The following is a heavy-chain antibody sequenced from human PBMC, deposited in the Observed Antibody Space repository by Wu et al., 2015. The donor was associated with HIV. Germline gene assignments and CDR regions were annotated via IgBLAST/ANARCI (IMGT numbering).Heavy chain of an antibody. V-gene: IGHV1-69*05. CDR1: GGTFSSYA. D-gene: IGHD6-19*01. CDR2: IIPIFGTA. Sequence: QVQLVQSGAEVKKPGASVKVSCKASGGTFSSYAISWVRQAPGQGLEWMGGIIPIFGTANYAQKFQGRVTITTDESTSTAYMELSSLRSEDTAVYYCARDQGLVAGESHYYYYYGMDVWGQGTTVTVSS. J-gene: IGHJ6*02. CDR3: ARDQGLVAGESHYYYYYGMDV.